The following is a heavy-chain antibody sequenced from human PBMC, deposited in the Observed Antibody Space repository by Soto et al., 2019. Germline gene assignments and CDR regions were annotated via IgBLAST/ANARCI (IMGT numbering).Heavy chain of an antibody. D-gene: IGHD3-22*01. CDR3: AGVGPNYYDSSGLSIWFDP. J-gene: IGHJ5*02. Sequence: QVQLVQSGAEVKKPGASVKVSCKASGYTFTSYGISWVRQAPGQGLEWMGWISAYNGNTNYAQKLQGRVTMTTDTSTSTAYMELRSLRSDDTAVYYCAGVGPNYYDSSGLSIWFDPWGQGTLVTVSS. CDR1: GYTFTSYG. CDR2: ISAYNGNT. V-gene: IGHV1-18*01.